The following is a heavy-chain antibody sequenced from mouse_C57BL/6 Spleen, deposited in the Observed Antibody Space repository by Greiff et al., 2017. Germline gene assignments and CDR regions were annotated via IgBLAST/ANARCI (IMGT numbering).Heavy chain of an antibody. V-gene: IGHV1-9*01. Sequence: QVQLQQSGAELMKPGASVKLSCKATGYTFTGYWIEWAKQRPGHGLEWIGEILPGSGSTNYNEKFKGKATFTADTFSNTAYMQLSSLTTEDSAISYCGRGDGYDGTWFAYWGQGTLVTVSA. CDR2: ILPGSGST. D-gene: IGHD2-2*01. CDR3: GRGDGYDGTWFAY. CDR1: GYTFTGYW. J-gene: IGHJ3*01.